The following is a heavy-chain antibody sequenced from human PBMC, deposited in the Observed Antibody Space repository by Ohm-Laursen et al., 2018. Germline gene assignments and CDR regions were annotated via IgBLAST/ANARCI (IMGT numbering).Heavy chain of an antibody. CDR2: ISSNGGST. V-gene: IGHV3-64*01. Sequence: SLRLSCAASGFTFSRYAMHWVRQAPGKGLEYVSAISSNGGSTYYANSVKGRFTISRDNSKNTLYLQMGSLRAEDMAVYYCARENSNYVYFDYWGQGTLVTVSS. CDR1: GFTFSRYA. D-gene: IGHD4-11*01. CDR3: ARENSNYVYFDY. J-gene: IGHJ4*02.